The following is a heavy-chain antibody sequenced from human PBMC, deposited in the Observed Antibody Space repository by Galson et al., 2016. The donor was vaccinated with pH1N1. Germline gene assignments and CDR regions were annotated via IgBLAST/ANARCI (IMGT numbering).Heavy chain of an antibody. J-gene: IGHJ4*02. CDR3: ARDGYPAAADY. D-gene: IGHD2-2*01. Sequence: AASGLRFSTSWMSWVRQAPGSALEWVANIRYDGGEIYYGDAVKGRFTVSRDNAKSSLYLQMNSLRVEDTAVYYCARDGYPAAADYWGQGTLVIVSS. CDR2: IRYDGGEI. CDR1: GLRFSTSW. V-gene: IGHV3-7*04.